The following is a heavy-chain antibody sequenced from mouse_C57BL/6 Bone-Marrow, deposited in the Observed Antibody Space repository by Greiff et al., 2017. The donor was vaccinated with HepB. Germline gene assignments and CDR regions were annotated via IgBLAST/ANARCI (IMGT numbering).Heavy chain of an antibody. Sequence: EVKVVESGPELVKPGASVKIPCKASGYTFTDYNMDWVKQSHGKSLEWIGDINPNNGGTIYNQKFKGKATLTVDKSSSTAYMELRSLTSEDTAVYYCARITTVVDIWAMDYWGQGTSVTVSS. J-gene: IGHJ4*01. V-gene: IGHV1-18*01. D-gene: IGHD1-1*01. CDR1: GYTFTDYN. CDR3: ARITTVVDIWAMDY. CDR2: INPNNGGT.